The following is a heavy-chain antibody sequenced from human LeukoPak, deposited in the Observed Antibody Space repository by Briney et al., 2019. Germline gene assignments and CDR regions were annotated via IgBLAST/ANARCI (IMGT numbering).Heavy chain of an antibody. J-gene: IGHJ4*02. CDR2: ISAYNGNT. V-gene: IGHV1-18*01. D-gene: IGHD6-19*01. Sequence: ASVKVSCKASGYTFTSYGISWVRQATGQGLEWMGWISAYNGNTNYAQKFQGRVTITADESTSTAYMELSSLRSEDTAVYYCAREPSGWFPFDYWGQGTLVTVSS. CDR1: GYTFTSYG. CDR3: AREPSGWFPFDY.